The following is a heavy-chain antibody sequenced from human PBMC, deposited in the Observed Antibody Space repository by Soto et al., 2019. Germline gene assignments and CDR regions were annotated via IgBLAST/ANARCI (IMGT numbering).Heavy chain of an antibody. Sequence: QVQLVQSGAEVKKPGASVKVSCKASGYTFTSYGISWVRQAPGQGLEWMGWISAYNGNTNYAQKLQGRVTMTTDTSTGTSYRELRSLRSDDTAVYYCARDRTIFGHCWGMDVWGQGTTVTVSS. CDR1: GYTFTSYG. J-gene: IGHJ6*02. D-gene: IGHD3-3*01. V-gene: IGHV1-18*01. CDR3: ARDRTIFGHCWGMDV. CDR2: ISAYNGNT.